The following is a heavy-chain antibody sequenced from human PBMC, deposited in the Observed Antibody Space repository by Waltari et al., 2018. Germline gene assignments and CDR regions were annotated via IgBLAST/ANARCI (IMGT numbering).Heavy chain of an antibody. V-gene: IGHV4-39*01. D-gene: IGHD3-9*01. Sequence: QLQLQESGPGLVKPSETLSLTCTVSGGSISSSSYYWGWIRQPPGKGLEWIGSIYYSGSTYYNPSLKSRVTISVDTSKNQFSLKLSSVTAADTAVYYCARHPKRGLVIMYYFDYWGQGTLVTVSS. CDR2: IYYSGST. CDR3: ARHPKRGLVIMYYFDY. J-gene: IGHJ4*02. CDR1: GGSISSSSYY.